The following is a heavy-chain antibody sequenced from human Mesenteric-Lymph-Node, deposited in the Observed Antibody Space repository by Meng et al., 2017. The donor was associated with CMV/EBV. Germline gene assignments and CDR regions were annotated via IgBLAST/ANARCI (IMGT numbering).Heavy chain of an antibody. D-gene: IGHD1-1*01. CDR2: IYQSGSA. CDR1: GGSISSFY. V-gene: IGHV4-59*04. J-gene: IGHJ2*01. CDR3: ATFLGSGYWYLDL. Sequence: SETLSLTCTVSGGSISSFYWTWIRQPPGKALEWIGTIYQSGSAYYNPSLRSRVTMSVDTSKNHFSMKLSSVTAADTAVFYCATFLGSGYWYLDLWGRGTLVTVSS.